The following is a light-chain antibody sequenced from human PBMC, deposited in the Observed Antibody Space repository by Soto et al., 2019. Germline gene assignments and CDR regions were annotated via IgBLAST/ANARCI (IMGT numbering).Light chain of an antibody. Sequence: MPMTQPPSSLSAAVGAPVTVTFRASQSVSGWLAWYQQKPGEAPKLLIYDASALPRGVPSRFSGSGSGTKFTLTIASLQPDDFATYYCQQYESFSGTFGQGTKVDIK. CDR1: QSVSGW. J-gene: IGKJ1*01. V-gene: IGKV1-5*01. CDR2: DAS. CDR3: QQYESFSGT.